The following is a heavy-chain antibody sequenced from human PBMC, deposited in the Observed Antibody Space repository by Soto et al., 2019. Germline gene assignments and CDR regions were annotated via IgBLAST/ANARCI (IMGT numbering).Heavy chain of an antibody. Sequence: AGGSLRLSCAASGFTFSIFAMSWVRQSPGKGLEWVSTISGSGGSTYYADAVKGRFTISRDNSMGTLYLQMKSLRVEDTAIYYCANEVSLGSTVDLGYWGQGALVTVSS. J-gene: IGHJ4*02. CDR2: ISGSGGST. CDR1: GFTFSIFA. CDR3: ANEVSLGSTVDLGY. D-gene: IGHD7-27*01. V-gene: IGHV3-23*01.